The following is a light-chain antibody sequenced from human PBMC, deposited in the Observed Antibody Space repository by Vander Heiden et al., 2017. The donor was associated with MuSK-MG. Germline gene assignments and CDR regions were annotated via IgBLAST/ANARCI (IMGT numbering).Light chain of an antibody. Sequence: SYELTQPPSVSVSPGQTARITCSGDALPKQYAYWYQQKPGQAPVLVIYKDRERPAGIPERFSGSSAGTTVTLTIRGGKAEDEADYYCQSADSSGTYVFGTGTKVTVL. CDR1: ALPKQY. CDR2: KDR. CDR3: QSADSSGTYV. J-gene: IGLJ1*01. V-gene: IGLV3-25*03.